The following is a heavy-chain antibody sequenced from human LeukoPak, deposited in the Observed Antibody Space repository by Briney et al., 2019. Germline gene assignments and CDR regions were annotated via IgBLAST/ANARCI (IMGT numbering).Heavy chain of an antibody. Sequence: GGSLRLSCAASGFTFSSYSMNWVRQAPGKGLEWVSSISSSSSYIYYADSVKGRFTISRDNAKNSLYLQMNSLRAEDMALYYCAKDTGYDFWSGSFFDYWGQGTLVTVSS. CDR2: ISSSSSYI. CDR1: GFTFSSYS. D-gene: IGHD3-3*01. J-gene: IGHJ4*02. V-gene: IGHV3-21*04. CDR3: AKDTGYDFWSGSFFDY.